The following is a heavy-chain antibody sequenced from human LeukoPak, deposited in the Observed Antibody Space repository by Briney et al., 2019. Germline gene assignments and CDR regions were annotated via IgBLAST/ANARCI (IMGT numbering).Heavy chain of an antibody. D-gene: IGHD3-10*01. J-gene: IGHJ4*02. V-gene: IGHV3-23*01. Sequence: PGGSLRLSCAASGFTFSSYAMSWVRQAAGPGLEWVSAISGSGGSTYYADSVKGRFTISRDNSKNTLYLQMNSLRAEDTAVYYCAKDPLFSGSYLGYYFDYWGQGTLVTVSS. CDR1: GFTFSSYA. CDR2: ISGSGGST. CDR3: AKDPLFSGSYLGYYFDY.